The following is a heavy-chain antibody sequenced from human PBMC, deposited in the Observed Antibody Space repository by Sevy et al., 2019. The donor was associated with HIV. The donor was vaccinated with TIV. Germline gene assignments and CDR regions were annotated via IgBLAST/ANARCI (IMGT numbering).Heavy chain of an antibody. CDR3: TRDRKVVLVVYGIPFDAFDI. D-gene: IGHD2-8*02. V-gene: IGHV3-30*02. Sequence: GGSLRLSCTASGFTFSNYAMHWVRQGPGKGPEWVAFIRNGGSNKYYADSVKGRFTISRDNSKNTLYLQMNSLRPEDTAVYYGTRDRKVVLVVYGIPFDAFDIWGQGTMVTVSS. CDR1: GFTFSNYA. CDR2: IRNGGSNK. J-gene: IGHJ3*02.